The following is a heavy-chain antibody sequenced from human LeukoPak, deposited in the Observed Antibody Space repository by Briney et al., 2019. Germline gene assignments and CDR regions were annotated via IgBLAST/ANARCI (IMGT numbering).Heavy chain of an antibody. CDR2: ISWNSGSI. CDR1: GFTFDDYA. Sequence: GRSLRLSFATSGFTFDDYAMPWVRQTPGKGLELVSGISWNSGSIGYAESVKGRFTISRDNAKNSLYLQMNSLRAEDTALYYCAKDSSGGYGTDFDYWGQGTLVTVSS. CDR3: AKDSSGGYGTDFDY. V-gene: IGHV3-9*01. J-gene: IGHJ4*02. D-gene: IGHD5-12*01.